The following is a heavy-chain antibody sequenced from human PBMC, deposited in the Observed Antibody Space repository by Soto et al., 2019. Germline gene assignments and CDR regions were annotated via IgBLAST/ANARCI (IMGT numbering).Heavy chain of an antibody. V-gene: IGHV4-39*01. J-gene: IGHJ5*02. D-gene: IGHD2-2*02. Sequence: SETLSLTCTVSGGSVSNSNYYWGWIRQSPGKGLEWIGSVYYRGRSYSKSSVKSRVTISVDTSKNQFSLKLSSVTAADTAVYYCARQVPAAIRLGWFDPWGQGTLVTVSS. CDR3: ARQVPAAIRLGWFDP. CDR1: GGSVSNSNYY. CDR2: VYYRGRS.